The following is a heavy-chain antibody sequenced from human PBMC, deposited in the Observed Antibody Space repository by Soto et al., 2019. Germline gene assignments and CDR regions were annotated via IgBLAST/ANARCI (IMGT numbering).Heavy chain of an antibody. V-gene: IGHV1-69*12. CDR1: GGTFSSYA. CDR2: IIPIFGTA. CDR3: ARHPVPYSYYGMDV. D-gene: IGHD2-2*01. J-gene: IGHJ6*02. Sequence: QVQLVQSGAEVKKPGSSVKVSCKASGGTFSSYALSWVRQAPGQGLEWMGGIIPIFGTADYAQKFQGRVTITADDSTSTAYMELSSLRSEDTAVYYCARHPVPYSYYGMDVWGQGTTVTVSS.